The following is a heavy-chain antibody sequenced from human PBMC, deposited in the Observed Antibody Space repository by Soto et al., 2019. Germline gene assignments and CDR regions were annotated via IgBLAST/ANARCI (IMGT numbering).Heavy chain of an antibody. D-gene: IGHD2-21*01. CDR1: GGSISSRSYR. CDR2: IYYSGSS. V-gene: IGHV4-39*01. Sequence: PSETLSLTCTVSGGSISSRSYRWGWIRQPPGKGLEWIGSIYYSGSSYYNPSLKSRVTISVDTSKNQFSLKLSSVTAADTAVYYCARHDGVVVIAAIDYWVRGILVTVSS. J-gene: IGHJ4*02. CDR3: ARHDGVVVIAAIDY.